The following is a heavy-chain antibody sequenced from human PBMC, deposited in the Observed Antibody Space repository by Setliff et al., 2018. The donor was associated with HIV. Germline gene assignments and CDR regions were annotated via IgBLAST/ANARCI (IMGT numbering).Heavy chain of an antibody. Sequence: SETLSLTCTVSGDSITRGSYYWSWIRQPAGKGLEWIGHIYTSGKTHYSPSLKSRITISADTSKNQLSLNLSSVTAADMAVYYCARAAYSGTYLWEPATDLWGRGTLVTVSS. V-gene: IGHV4-61*09. CDR3: ARAAYSGTYLWEPATDL. CDR2: IYTSGKT. CDR1: GDSITRGSYY. J-gene: IGHJ2*01. D-gene: IGHD1-26*01.